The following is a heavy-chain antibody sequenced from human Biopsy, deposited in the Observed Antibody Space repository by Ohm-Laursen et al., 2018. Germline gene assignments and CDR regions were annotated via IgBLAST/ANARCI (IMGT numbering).Heavy chain of an antibody. Sequence: ETLSLTCTVSSGSISSYYWSWIRQPPGKGLEWIGYISYSGNTNYNPSLKSRVTMSVDTSKNQFSPKVYSVTAADTAIYYCATTTMDTSGWYGNYFDSWGQGALVTVSS. V-gene: IGHV4-59*08. D-gene: IGHD6-19*01. CDR2: ISYSGNT. CDR3: ATTTMDTSGWYGNYFDS. J-gene: IGHJ4*02. CDR1: SGSISSYY.